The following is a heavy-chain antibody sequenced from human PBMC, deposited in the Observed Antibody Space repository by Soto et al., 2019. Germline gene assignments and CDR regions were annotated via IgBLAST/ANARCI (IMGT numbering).Heavy chain of an antibody. CDR2: ITDNGGST. CDR1: GFMFSSYV. D-gene: IGHD6-25*01. Sequence: EVQLLESGGGLVQPGGSLRLSCAASGFMFSSYVMNWVRQAPGKGLEWVSSITDNGGSTYYADSVKGRFTISRDNSKNTLYLQMNSLRYDDTAVYYCAKDICCPSSGYNDYWGQGTLVTVSP. J-gene: IGHJ4*02. CDR3: AKDICCPSSGYNDY. V-gene: IGHV3-23*01.